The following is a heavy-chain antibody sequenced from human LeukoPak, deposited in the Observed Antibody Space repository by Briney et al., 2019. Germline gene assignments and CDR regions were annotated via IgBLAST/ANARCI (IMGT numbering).Heavy chain of an antibody. V-gene: IGHV5-51*01. D-gene: IGHD2-2*01. CDR3: ARQGTSCFDY. J-gene: IGHJ4*02. CDR1: GYRFTSHW. Sequence: GESLSISCQGFGYRFTSHWIGWVRQTPGKGLEWMGIIYPGDSDTRYSPSFQGQVTISADKSISTAYLQWSSLKASDTAMYYCARQGTSCFDYWGQGTLVTVSS. CDR2: IYPGDSDT.